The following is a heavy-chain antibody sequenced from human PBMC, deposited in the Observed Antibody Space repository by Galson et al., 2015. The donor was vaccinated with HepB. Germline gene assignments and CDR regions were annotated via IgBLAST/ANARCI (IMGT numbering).Heavy chain of an antibody. D-gene: IGHD4-17*01. CDR2: IYTSGST. CDR1: GGSFSGYY. V-gene: IGHV4-59*10. CDR3: AITPPPPSTVTTHY. J-gene: IGHJ4*02. Sequence: ETLSLTCAVYGGSFSGYYWSWIRQPAGKGLEWIGRIYTSGSTNYNPSLKSRVTMSVDTSKNQFSLKLSSVTAADTAVYYCAITPPPPSTVTTHYWGQGTLVTVSS.